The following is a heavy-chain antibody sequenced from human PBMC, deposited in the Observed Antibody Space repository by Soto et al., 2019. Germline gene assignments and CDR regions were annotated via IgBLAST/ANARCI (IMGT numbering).Heavy chain of an antibody. V-gene: IGHV3-30-3*01. CDR2: ISYDGSNK. CDR1: GFTFSSYA. Sequence: QVQLVESGGGVVQPGRSLRLSCAASGFTFSSYAMHWVRQAPGKGLEWVAVISYDGSNKYYADSVKGRFTIPRDNSKNTLYLQMNRLRAEDTAVDYCARASPAYGVNGYFDLWGRGTLVTVSS. J-gene: IGHJ2*01. CDR3: ARASPAYGVNGYFDL. D-gene: IGHD4-17*01.